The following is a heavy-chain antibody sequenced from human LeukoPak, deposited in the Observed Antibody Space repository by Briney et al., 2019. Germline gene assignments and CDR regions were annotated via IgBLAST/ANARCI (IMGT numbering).Heavy chain of an antibody. CDR1: GYRFISYW. D-gene: IGHD3-3*01. Sequence: GESLKISCKGSGYRFISYWIGWVRQMPGKGLEWMVIIYPGDSDTRYSPSFQGQVTISADKSISTAYLQWSSLKASDTAMYYCARRFGAIFGVVPFDYWGQGTLVTVSS. V-gene: IGHV5-51*01. CDR3: ARRFGAIFGVVPFDY. CDR2: IYPGDSDT. J-gene: IGHJ4*02.